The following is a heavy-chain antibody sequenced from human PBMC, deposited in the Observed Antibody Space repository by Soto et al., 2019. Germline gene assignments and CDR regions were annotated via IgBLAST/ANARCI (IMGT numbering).Heavy chain of an antibody. CDR1: GYTFTSYG. J-gene: IGHJ6*02. D-gene: IGHD3-22*01. Sequence: ASVKVSCKASGYTFTSYGISWVRQAPGQGLEWMGWISAYNGNTNYAQKLQGRVTMTTDTSTSTAYMELRSLRSDDTAVYYCARDTLLSITMIVVVPYYYAMDVWGQGTTITVSS. V-gene: IGHV1-18*01. CDR2: ISAYNGNT. CDR3: ARDTLLSITMIVVVPYYYAMDV.